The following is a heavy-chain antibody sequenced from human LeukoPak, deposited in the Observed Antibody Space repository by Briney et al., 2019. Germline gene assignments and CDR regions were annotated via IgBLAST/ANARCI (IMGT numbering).Heavy chain of an antibody. CDR3: ASPVGSGYLNVVDY. D-gene: IGHD3-3*01. V-gene: IGHV3-21*01. J-gene: IGHJ4*02. CDR1: GFTFSSYS. CDR2: ISSNSSYI. Sequence: PGGSLRLSCAASGFTFSSYSMNWVRQAPGKGLEWVSSISSNSSYIYYADSVKGRFTISRDNATNTLYLQMNSLRAEDTAVYYCASPVGSGYLNVVDYWGQGTLVTVSS.